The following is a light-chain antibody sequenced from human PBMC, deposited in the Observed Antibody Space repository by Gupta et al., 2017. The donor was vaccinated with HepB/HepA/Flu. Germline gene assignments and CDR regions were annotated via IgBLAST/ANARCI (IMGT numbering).Light chain of an antibody. V-gene: IGKV2-28*01. CDR2: LGS. Sequence: IVMTQSPLSLPVTPGAPASSSCGSSASRLHSNGHNYVNWYLQRPGQSPQLLLYLGSKRASGVPGKISGSSSGGSFTLDIIRRVAEDVGVYYFSQTRQSPLTFGRGTRVEIK. CDR3: SQTRQSPLT. CDR1: ASRLHSNGHNY. J-gene: IGKJ4*01.